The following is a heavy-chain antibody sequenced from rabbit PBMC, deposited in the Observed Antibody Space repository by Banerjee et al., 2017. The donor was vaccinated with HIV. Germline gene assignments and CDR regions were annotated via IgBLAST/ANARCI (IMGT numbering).Heavy chain of an antibody. Sequence: QSLEESGGGLVKPGGTLTLTCKASGIDFSSYYYMCWVRQAPGKGLELIACIYTSSGSTWYASWVNGRFTISRSTSLNTVDLKMTSLTAADTATYFCARDTYASSSGYYGYFNLWGPGTLVTVS. CDR2: IYTSSGST. V-gene: IGHV1S43*01. D-gene: IGHD1-1*01. CDR3: ARDTYASSSGYYGYFNL. J-gene: IGHJ4*01. CDR1: GIDFSSYYY.